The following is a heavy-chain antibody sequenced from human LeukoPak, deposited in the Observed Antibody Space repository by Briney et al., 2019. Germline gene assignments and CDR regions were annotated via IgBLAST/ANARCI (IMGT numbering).Heavy chain of an antibody. J-gene: IGHJ4*02. D-gene: IGHD3-22*01. Sequence: SVKVSCKASRGTFSKYAISWVREAPGQGLEWMGRIIPILNITHYAQKFQGRVTIAAHKSTSTAYMELSSLSSEDTAMYYWARDDDRAREIDCWGQGTLVTVSS. V-gene: IGHV1-69*04. CDR1: RGTFSKYA. CDR2: IIPILNIT. CDR3: ARDDDRAREIDC.